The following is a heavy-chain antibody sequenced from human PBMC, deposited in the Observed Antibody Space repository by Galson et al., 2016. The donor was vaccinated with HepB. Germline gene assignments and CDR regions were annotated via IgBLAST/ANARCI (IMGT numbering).Heavy chain of an antibody. D-gene: IGHD2-8*02. CDR1: GGSISSGGYY. J-gene: IGHJ6*04. Sequence: EPLSLTCSVSGGSISSGGYYWSWTRQNSGKDLEWIGYIYYSGSTNNNPSLKRRVTISVDTSKNQFSLKLSSVTAADTAVYYCARDHRLRPVPGGGMDVWGKGTTVTVSS. V-gene: IGHV4-61*08. CDR2: IYYSGST. CDR3: ARDHRLRPVPGGGMDV.